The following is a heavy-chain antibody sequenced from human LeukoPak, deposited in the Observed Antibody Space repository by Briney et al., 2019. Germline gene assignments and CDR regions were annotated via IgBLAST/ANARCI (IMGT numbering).Heavy chain of an antibody. CDR1: GFTFSSYG. Sequence: GGSLRLSCAASGFTFSSYGMHWVRQAPGKGLEWVAVISYDGSNKYYADSVKGRFTISRDNSKNTLYLQMNSLRAEDTAVYYCVTRPVVAATHAFDIWGQGTMVTVSS. CDR2: ISYDGSNK. D-gene: IGHD2-15*01. V-gene: IGHV3-30*03. J-gene: IGHJ3*02. CDR3: VTRPVVAATHAFDI.